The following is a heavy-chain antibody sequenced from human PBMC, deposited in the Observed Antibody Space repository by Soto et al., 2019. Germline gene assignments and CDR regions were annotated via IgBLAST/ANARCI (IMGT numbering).Heavy chain of an antibody. Sequence: ASVKVSCKASGYTFTGYYMHWVRQAPGQGLEWMGWINPNSCGTNYAQKFQGWVTMTRDTSISTAYMELSRLRSDDTAVYYCARGGYCRGCSCYYYYYGMDVWAHGTTVTVSS. J-gene: IGHJ6*02. V-gene: IGHV1-2*04. CDR1: GYTFTGYY. CDR2: INPNSCGT. D-gene: IGHD2-15*01. CDR3: ARGGYCRGCSCYYYYYGMDV.